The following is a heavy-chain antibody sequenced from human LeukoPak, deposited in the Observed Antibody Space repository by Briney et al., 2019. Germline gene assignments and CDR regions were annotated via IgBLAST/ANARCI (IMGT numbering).Heavy chain of an antibody. CDR3: ARDGVVVVPAAPIDY. V-gene: IGHV1-18*01. CDR2: ISAYNGNT. D-gene: IGHD2-2*01. Sequence: ASVKVSCKASGYTFTSYGISWVRQAPGQGLEWMGWISAYNGNTNYAQKLQGRVTMTTDTSTSTAYMELRSLRSDDTAVYYCARDGVVVVPAAPIDYWGQGTLVTVSS. CDR1: GYTFTSYG. J-gene: IGHJ4*02.